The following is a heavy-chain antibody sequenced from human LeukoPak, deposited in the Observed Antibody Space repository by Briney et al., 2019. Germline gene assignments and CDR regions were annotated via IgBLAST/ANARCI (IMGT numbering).Heavy chain of an antibody. J-gene: IGHJ4*02. D-gene: IGHD6-6*01. CDR2: IWYDGSNK. CDR1: GFTFSSYG. V-gene: IGHV3-33*06. CDR3: AKDLLERELVLDY. Sequence: GSLRLSCAASGFTFSSYGMRWVRQAPGKGLEWVAVIWYDGSNKYYADSVKGRFTISRDNSKNTLYLQMNSLRAEDTAVYYCAKDLLERELVLDYWGQGTLVTVSS.